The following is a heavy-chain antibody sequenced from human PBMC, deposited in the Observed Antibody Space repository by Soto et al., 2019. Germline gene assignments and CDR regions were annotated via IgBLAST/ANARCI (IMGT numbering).Heavy chain of an antibody. Sequence: QIHLVQSGGEVKKTGASVRVSCKASGYFFTSYAIGWVRQAPGQGLEWMGWISANDGETYYAPKLQDRLTMTTDISTSTAYMELRSLRSDDTAVYYCARDGMATVDHYFYGMDVWGQGTTVIVSS. J-gene: IGHJ6*02. V-gene: IGHV1-18*01. CDR2: ISANDGET. CDR3: ARDGMATVDHYFYGMDV. D-gene: IGHD4-4*01. CDR1: GYFFTSYA.